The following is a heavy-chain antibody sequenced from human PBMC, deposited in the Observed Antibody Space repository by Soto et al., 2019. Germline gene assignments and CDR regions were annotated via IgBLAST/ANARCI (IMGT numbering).Heavy chain of an antibody. CDR3: ARSGHSFAGAV. CDR1: GASMNDYY. V-gene: IGHV4-59*01. D-gene: IGHD3-16*01. Sequence: PSETLSLTCTVSGASMNDYYGSWIRQPPGKGLEWIGYMHYTGYANYNASLKSRVTISIDRSKNQTSLNLHSLTAADTAVYYSARSGHSFAGAVWGQGTRVTVSS. J-gene: IGHJ4*02. CDR2: MHYTGYA.